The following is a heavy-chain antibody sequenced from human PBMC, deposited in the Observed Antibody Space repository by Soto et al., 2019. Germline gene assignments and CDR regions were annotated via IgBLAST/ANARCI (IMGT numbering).Heavy chain of an antibody. V-gene: IGHV1-8*01. CDR3: ATSGGGWYLY. J-gene: IGHJ4*02. CDR1: GYTFSSYD. CDR2: LYPISGDT. Sequence: ASVKVSCKASGYTFSSYDINWVRQATGQGLEWMGWLYPISGDTGYAQKFQGRVTLSRNTSINTAYIELSSLTSDDTAVYYCATSGGGWYLYWGQGTLVTVSS. D-gene: IGHD6-19*01.